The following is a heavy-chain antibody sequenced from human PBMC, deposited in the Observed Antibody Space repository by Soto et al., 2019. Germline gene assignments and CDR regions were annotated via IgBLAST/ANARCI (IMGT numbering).Heavy chain of an antibody. V-gene: IGHV3-33*01. CDR2: IWYDGSNK. J-gene: IGHJ3*02. CDR3: ARDPVLRYFAGPHGEEDAFDI. Sequence: QVQLVESGGGVVQPGRSLRLSCAASGFTFSSYGMHWVRQAPGKGLEWVAVIWYDGSNKYYADSVKGRFTISRDNSKNTLYLQMNSLSAEDTAVHYCARDPVLRYFAGPHGEEDAFDIWGQGTMVTVSS. CDR1: GFTFSSYG. D-gene: IGHD3-9*01.